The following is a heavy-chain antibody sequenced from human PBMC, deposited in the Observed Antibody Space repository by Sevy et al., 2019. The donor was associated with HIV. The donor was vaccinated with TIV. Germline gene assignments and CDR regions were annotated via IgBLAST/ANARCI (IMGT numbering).Heavy chain of an antibody. CDR2: ISNSSSTI. J-gene: IGHJ5*02. Sequence: GGSLRLSCAASGFTFSSYSMNWVRQAPGKGLEWVSYISNSSSTIYYADSVKGRFTISRDKSKNSLYLQMNSLRAEDTAVYYCARDHGWVAAAFNWFDPWGQGTLVTVSS. CDR3: ARDHGWVAAAFNWFDP. V-gene: IGHV3-48*01. D-gene: IGHD6-13*01. CDR1: GFTFSSYS.